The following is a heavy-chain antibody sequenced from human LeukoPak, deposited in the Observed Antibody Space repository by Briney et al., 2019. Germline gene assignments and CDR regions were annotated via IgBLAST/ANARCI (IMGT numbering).Heavy chain of an antibody. CDR3: ATTMVRGVITAGYYYYYMDV. CDR2: MYTSGST. D-gene: IGHD3-10*01. V-gene: IGHV4-4*07. Sequence: SETLSLTCTVSGASISTYYWSWIRQPAGKGLEWIGRMYTSGSTNYNPSLKSRVTMSVDTSKNQLSLKLSSVTAADTAVYYCATTMVRGVITAGYYYYYMDVWGKGTTVTVSS. J-gene: IGHJ6*03. CDR1: GASISTYY.